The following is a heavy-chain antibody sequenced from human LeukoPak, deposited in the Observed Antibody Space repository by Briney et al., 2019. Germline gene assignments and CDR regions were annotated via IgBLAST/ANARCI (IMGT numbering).Heavy chain of an antibody. Sequence: SETLSPTCTVSGGSISIYYWSWIRQPPGKGLEWSGYTVYSEYNIYNPSLKSPITISVDTSKNQFSLKLSSVSAADTAVYYCARAICSGGSCYSGPFDPWGQGTLVTVSS. J-gene: IGHJ5*02. V-gene: IGHV4-59*01. CDR2: TVYSEYN. D-gene: IGHD2-15*01. CDR1: GGSISIYY. CDR3: ARAICSGGSCYSGPFDP.